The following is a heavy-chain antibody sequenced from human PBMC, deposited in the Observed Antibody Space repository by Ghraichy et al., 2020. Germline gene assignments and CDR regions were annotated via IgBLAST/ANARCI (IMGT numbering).Heavy chain of an antibody. CDR2: IYYSGST. D-gene: IGHD3-10*01. Sequence: SQTLSLTCTVSGGSISSSSYYWGWIRQPPGKGLEWIGSIYYSGSTYYNPSLKSRVTISVDTSKNQFSLKLSSVTAADTAVYYCARHPRRKYYYGSGYWGQGTLVTVSS. V-gene: IGHV4-39*07. CDR3: ARHPRRKYYYGSGY. J-gene: IGHJ4*02. CDR1: GGSISSSSYY.